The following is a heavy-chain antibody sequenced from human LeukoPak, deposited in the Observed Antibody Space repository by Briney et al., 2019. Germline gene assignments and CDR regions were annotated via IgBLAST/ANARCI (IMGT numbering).Heavy chain of an antibody. V-gene: IGHV4-34*01. CDR2: TNHRGSA. D-gene: IGHD6-19*01. Sequence: SETLSLTCAFSGGSFSGYSWSWIRQTPGQGLEWIGETNHRGSANYNPSLKSRVTISVDASKSQFSLKLSSVTAADTAVYYCARVSRWFLAVAGYADFWGQGTQVTVSS. J-gene: IGHJ4*02. CDR3: ARVSRWFLAVAGYADF. CDR1: GGSFSGYS.